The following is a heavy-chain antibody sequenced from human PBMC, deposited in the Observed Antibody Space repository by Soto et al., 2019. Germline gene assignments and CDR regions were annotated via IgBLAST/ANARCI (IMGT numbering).Heavy chain of an antibody. CDR2: ISSSNTYT. D-gene: IGHD5-12*01. J-gene: IGHJ6*02. V-gene: IGHV3-11*05. CDR3: ARAGVNSEYDYRPGMDV. CDR1: ALSFSDYY. Sequence: QVQLVESGGGLVKPGGSLRLSCAASALSFSDYYMNWIRQAPGKGLEWVSYISSSNTYTNYADSVKGRFTISRDNAKNSLYLQMNSLRAEDTAVYYCARAGVNSEYDYRPGMDVWGQGTTVTVSS.